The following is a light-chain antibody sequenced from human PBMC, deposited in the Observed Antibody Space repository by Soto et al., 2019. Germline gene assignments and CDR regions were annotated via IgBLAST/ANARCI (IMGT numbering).Light chain of an antibody. CDR3: SSYTSSTSYV. J-gene: IGLJ1*01. CDR1: NSDVGGYNY. CDR2: EVS. V-gene: IGLV2-14*01. Sequence: QSALTQPASVSGSPGQSITISCTGTNSDVGGYNYVSWYQQHPGKAPKLMIYEVSKRPSGVSNRFSGSKSGNTASLTISGLQAEDEADYYCSSYTSSTSYVFGGGTKLTVL.